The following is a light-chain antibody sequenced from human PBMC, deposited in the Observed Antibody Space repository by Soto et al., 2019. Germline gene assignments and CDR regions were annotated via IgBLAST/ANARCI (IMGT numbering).Light chain of an antibody. J-gene: IGLJ2*01. CDR3: CSYAGSSTLVV. Sequence: QSALTQPASVSGSPGQSITISCTGTSSDVGSYNLVSWYQQHPGKAPKLMIYEGSKWPSGVSNRFSGSKSGNTASLTISGLQADDEADYYCCSYAGSSTLVVFGGGTKLTVL. CDR1: SSDVGSYNL. V-gene: IGLV2-23*01. CDR2: EGS.